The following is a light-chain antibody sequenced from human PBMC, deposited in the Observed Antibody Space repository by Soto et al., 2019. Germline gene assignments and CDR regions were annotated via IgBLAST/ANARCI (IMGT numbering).Light chain of an antibody. CDR3: QQYNNWPLT. V-gene: IGKV3-15*01. Sequence: DILMTQSPATVSVSRGERATLSCRASHRVSSYLAWYQQKPGQAPRLLIYGTSTRATGIPARFSGSGSGTEFTLTISSLQSEDFAVYYCQQYNNWPLTFGAGTKVDIK. CDR2: GTS. J-gene: IGKJ4*01. CDR1: HRVSSY.